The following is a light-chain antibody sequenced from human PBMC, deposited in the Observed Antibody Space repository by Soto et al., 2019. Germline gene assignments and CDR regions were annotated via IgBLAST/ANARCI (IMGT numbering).Light chain of an antibody. Sequence: QSALTQPRSVSGSPGQSVTISCTGASSDVGGYNYVSWYQQHPGKAPRLMIYDVSNRPSGVPYRFSGSKSGNTASLTISGLQAEDEADYYCCSYAGTYRGVFGTGTKVTVL. CDR1: SSDVGGYNY. J-gene: IGLJ1*01. V-gene: IGLV2-11*01. CDR3: CSYAGTYRGV. CDR2: DVS.